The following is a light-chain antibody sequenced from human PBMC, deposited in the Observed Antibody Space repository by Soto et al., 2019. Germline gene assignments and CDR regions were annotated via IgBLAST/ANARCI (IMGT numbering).Light chain of an antibody. CDR2: EAS. J-gene: IGKJ4*01. CDR1: QDISNY. Sequence: DIQMTQSPSSLSASVGDRVTITCQASQDISNYLNWYQQRPGKAPKLLIFEASNLETGVPSRFSGSGSGTEFTLTISSLQPEDIATYYCQQYNSYPLTFGGGTKVEIK. CDR3: QQYNSYPLT. V-gene: IGKV1-33*01.